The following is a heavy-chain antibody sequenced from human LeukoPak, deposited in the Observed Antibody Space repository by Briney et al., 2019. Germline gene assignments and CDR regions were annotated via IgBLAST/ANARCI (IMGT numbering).Heavy chain of an antibody. J-gene: IGHJ3*02. CDR1: GGSISSSSYY. Sequence: PSETLSLTCTVSGGSISSSSYYWGWIRQPPGKGLEWIGSIYYSGSTYYNPSLKSRVTISVDTSKNQFSLKLSSVTAADTAVYYCARLPPPDYYDSSGNDAFDIWGQGTMVTVSS. CDR3: ARLPPPDYYDSSGNDAFDI. D-gene: IGHD3-22*01. CDR2: IYYSGST. V-gene: IGHV4-39*01.